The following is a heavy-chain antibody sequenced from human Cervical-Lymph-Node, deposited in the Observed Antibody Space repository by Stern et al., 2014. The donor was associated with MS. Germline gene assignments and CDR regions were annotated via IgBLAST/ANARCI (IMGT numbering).Heavy chain of an antibody. D-gene: IGHD3-22*01. CDR1: GFSLSTSGMC. CDR2: IDWDDDK. CDR3: ARIGNYYDSSGYRLYYFDY. V-gene: IGHV2-70*01. J-gene: IGHJ4*02. Sequence: ESGPALVKPTQTLTLTCTFSGFSLSTSGMCVSWIRQPPGKALEWLALIDWDDDKYYSTSLKTRLTISKDTSKNQVVLTMTNMDPVDTATYYCARIGNYYDSSGYRLYYFDYWGQGTLVTVSS.